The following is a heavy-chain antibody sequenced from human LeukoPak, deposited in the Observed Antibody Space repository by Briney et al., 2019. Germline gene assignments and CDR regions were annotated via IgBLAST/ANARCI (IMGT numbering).Heavy chain of an antibody. Sequence: EWIGYIYYSGSTYYNPSLKSRVTISVVTSKNQFSLKLSSVTAADTAVYYCARDLTAQAFDIWGQGTMVTVSS. V-gene: IGHV4-31*02. J-gene: IGHJ3*02. CDR3: ARDLTAQAFDI. CDR2: IYYSGST. D-gene: IGHD1-14*01.